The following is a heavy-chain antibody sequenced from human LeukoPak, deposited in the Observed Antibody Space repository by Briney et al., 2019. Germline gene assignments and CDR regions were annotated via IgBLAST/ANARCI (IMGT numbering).Heavy chain of an antibody. J-gene: IGHJ2*01. CDR2: INHSGST. CDR1: GGSFSGYY. D-gene: IGHD3-10*01. V-gene: IGHV4-34*01. CDR3: ARGPTMVRGRAIRYFDL. Sequence: SETLSLTCAVYGGSFSGYYWSWIRHPPGRGLEWIGEINHSGSTNYNQSLKSRVTISVDTSKNQFSLKLSSVTAADTAVYYCARGPTMVRGRAIRYFDLRGRGTLVTVSS.